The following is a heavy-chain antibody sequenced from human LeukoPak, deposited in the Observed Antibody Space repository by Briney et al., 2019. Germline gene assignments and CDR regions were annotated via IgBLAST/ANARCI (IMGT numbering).Heavy chain of an antibody. CDR3: VRDSGPDIVVVPAASTDAFDI. V-gene: IGHV4-4*07. D-gene: IGHD2-2*01. CDR2: IYTSGST. J-gene: IGHJ3*02. CDR1: GGSISSYY. Sequence: SETLSLTCTVSGGSISSYYWSWIRQPAGKGLEWIGRIYTSGSTNYNPSLKSRVTMSVDTSKNQFSLKLSSVTAADTAVYYCVRDSGPDIVVVPAASTDAFDIWGQGTMVTVSS.